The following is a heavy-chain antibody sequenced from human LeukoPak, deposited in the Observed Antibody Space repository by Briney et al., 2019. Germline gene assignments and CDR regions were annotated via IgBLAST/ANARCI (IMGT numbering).Heavy chain of an antibody. V-gene: IGHV4-39*01. CDR3: AGTAYYYGSGSYYNVY. CDR1: GGSISSSSYY. Sequence: SETLSLTCTVSGGSISSSSYYWGWIRQPPGTGLEWIGSIYNSGSTYYNPSLKSRVTISVDTSKNQFSLKLISVTAADTAVYYCAGTAYYYGSGSYYNVYWGQGTLVTVSS. D-gene: IGHD3-10*01. J-gene: IGHJ4*02. CDR2: IYNSGST.